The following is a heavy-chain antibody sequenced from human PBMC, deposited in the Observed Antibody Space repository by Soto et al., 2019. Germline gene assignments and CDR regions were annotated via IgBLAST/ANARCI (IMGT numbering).Heavy chain of an antibody. CDR2: IYSGGST. CDR1: GFIVSSNY. CDR3: ARDRIAVAGNPEYFQH. D-gene: IGHD6-19*01. J-gene: IGHJ1*01. Sequence: EVELVESGGGLVQPGGSLRLSCAASGFIVSSNYMSWVRQAPGKGLEWVSVIYSGGSTYYADSVKGRFTISRDNSKNTLYLQMNSLRAEDTAVYYCARDRIAVAGNPEYFQHWGQGTLVTVSS. V-gene: IGHV3-66*01.